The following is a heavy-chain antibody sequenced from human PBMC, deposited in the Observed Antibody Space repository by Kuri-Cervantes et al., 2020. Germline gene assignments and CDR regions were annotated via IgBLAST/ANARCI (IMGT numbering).Heavy chain of an antibody. D-gene: IGHD2-21*02. CDR1: GFTFSSYS. V-gene: IGHV3-48*01. Sequence: GGSLRLSCAASGFTFSSYSMNWVRQAPGKGLEWVSYISSSNSTIYYADSVKGRFTISRDNAKDSLYLQLNSLTAEDTAVYYCARLSTAVTGIWGQGTLVTVSS. J-gene: IGHJ4*02. CDR2: ISSSNSTI. CDR3: ARLSTAVTGI.